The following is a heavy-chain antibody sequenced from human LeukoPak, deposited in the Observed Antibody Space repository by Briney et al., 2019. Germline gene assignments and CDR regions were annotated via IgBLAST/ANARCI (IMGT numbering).Heavy chain of an antibody. V-gene: IGHV4-39*07. J-gene: IGHJ4*02. CDR1: GGSISSSSYY. CDR2: IYYSGST. Sequence: SETLSLTCTVSGGSISSSSYYWGWIRQPPGKGLEWIGSIYYSGSTYYDPSLQSRVTISVDTSKNQFSLKLSSMTAADTAVYYCARGVHWGQGTLVTVSS. CDR3: ARGVH. D-gene: IGHD3-10*01.